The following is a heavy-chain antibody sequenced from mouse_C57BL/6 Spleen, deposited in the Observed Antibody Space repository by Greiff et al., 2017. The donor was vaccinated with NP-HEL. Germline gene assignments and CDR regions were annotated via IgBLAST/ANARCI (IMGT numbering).Heavy chain of an antibody. D-gene: IGHD2-1*01. Sequence: EVKLVESGPGLVKPSQSLSLTCSVTGYSITSGYYWNWIRQFPGNKLEWMGYISYDGSNNYNPSLKNRISITRDTSKNQFFLKLNSVTTEDTATYYCAYYGNLYAMDYWGQGTSVTVSS. V-gene: IGHV3-6*01. CDR2: ISYDGSN. CDR3: AYYGNLYAMDY. J-gene: IGHJ4*01. CDR1: GYSITSGYY.